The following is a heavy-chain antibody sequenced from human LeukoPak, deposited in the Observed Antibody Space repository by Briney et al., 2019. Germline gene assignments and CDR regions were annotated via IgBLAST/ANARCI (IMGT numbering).Heavy chain of an antibody. CDR1: GYSFTNYW. Sequence: GESLKISCKGSGYSFTNYWIAWVRQMPGKGLEWMGIIYPGDSDTRYSPSFQGQVTTSADKSISTAYLQWSSLKASDTAMYYCARLLTTYYYDGSAYWGQGTLVTVSS. CDR3: ARLLTTYYYDGSAY. J-gene: IGHJ4*02. D-gene: IGHD3-22*01. CDR2: IYPGDSDT. V-gene: IGHV5-51*01.